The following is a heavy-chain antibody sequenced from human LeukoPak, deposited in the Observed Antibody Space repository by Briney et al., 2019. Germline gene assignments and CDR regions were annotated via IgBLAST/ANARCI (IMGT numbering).Heavy chain of an antibody. CDR2: MYHIGTT. J-gene: IGHJ3*02. Sequence: PSETLSLTCAVSGGSISSNNWWSWVRQPPGRRLEWVGEMYHIGTTNYNPAFKSRAIISVDKSRNRFSLKLSSVTAADTAVYCCARTLCRGGDCYETFDIWGQGTLVTVSS. CDR3: ARTLCRGGDCYETFDI. D-gene: IGHD2-21*02. CDR1: GGSISSNNW. V-gene: IGHV4-4*01.